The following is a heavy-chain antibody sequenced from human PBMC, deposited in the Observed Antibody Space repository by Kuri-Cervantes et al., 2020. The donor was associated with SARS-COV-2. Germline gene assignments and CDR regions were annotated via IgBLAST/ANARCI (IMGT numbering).Heavy chain of an antibody. CDR1: GYSFISYW. D-gene: IGHD6-6*01. CDR3: ATQLGGVEYSSSGSGAFDI. CDR2: IFPGDSDT. V-gene: IGHV5-51*01. Sequence: KVSCKGSGYSFISYWIGWVRQMPGKGLEWMGIIFPGDSDTTYSPSFQGQVTISADKSISTAYLQWSSLKASDTAMYYCATQLGGVEYSSSGSGAFDIWGQGTMDTVSS. J-gene: IGHJ3*02.